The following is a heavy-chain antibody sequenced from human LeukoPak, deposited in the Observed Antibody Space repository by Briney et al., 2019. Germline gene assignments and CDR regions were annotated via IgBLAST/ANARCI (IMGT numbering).Heavy chain of an antibody. D-gene: IGHD5-24*01. Sequence: GGSLRLSCTASGFTFGDYAMSWVRQAPGKGLEGVGFIRSKAYGGTTEYAASVKGRFTISRDDSKSIAYLQMNSLKTEDTAVYYCTRTRDGYNTYYYYGMDVWGQGTTVTVSS. J-gene: IGHJ6*02. CDR2: IRSKAYGGTT. CDR1: GFTFGDYA. CDR3: TRTRDGYNTYYYYGMDV. V-gene: IGHV3-49*04.